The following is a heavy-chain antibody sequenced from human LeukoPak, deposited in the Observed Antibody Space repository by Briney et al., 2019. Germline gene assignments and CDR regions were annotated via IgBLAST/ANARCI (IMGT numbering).Heavy chain of an antibody. Sequence: PGGSLRLSCAASGLTSNNYAMSWVRQPPGKGLEWIGEINHSGSTNYNPSLKSRVTMSVDTSKNQFSLKLSSVTAADTAVYYCARGVVVTAIPHYYYYYMDVWGKGTTVTISS. CDR3: ARGVVVTAIPHYYYYYMDV. V-gene: IGHV4-34*01. CDR2: INHSGST. CDR1: GLTSNNYA. J-gene: IGHJ6*03. D-gene: IGHD2-21*02.